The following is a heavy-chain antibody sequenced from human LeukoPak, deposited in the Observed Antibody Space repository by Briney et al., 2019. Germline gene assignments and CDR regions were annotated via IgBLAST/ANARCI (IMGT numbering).Heavy chain of an antibody. V-gene: IGHV3-48*03. CDR3: ARAGYSMDTEYFQH. J-gene: IGHJ1*01. CDR2: ISNSGTAI. D-gene: IGHD5-18*01. CDR1: GFTFSSYE. Sequence: GGSLRLSRAASGFTFSSYEMNWVRQAPGKGLEWVSYISNSGTAIYYADSVKGRFTISRDNAKSSLYLQMNSLRAEDTAVYYCARAGYSMDTEYFQHWGQGTLVTVSS.